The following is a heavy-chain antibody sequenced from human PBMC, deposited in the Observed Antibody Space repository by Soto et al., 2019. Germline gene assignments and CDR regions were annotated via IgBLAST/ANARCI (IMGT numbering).Heavy chain of an antibody. CDR3: ASSYYDISRYSPASIDP. CDR1: GDSVSSNSAA. D-gene: IGHD3-22*01. V-gene: IGHV6-1*01. J-gene: IGHJ5*02. Sequence: SQTLSLTCAISGDSVSSNSAAWNWIRQSPSRGLEWLGRTYYRSKWYNDYAVSVKSRITINPDTSKNQFSLQLNSVTPEDTAVYYCASSYYDISRYSPASIDPRGQGPLLTLSS. CDR2: TYYRSKWYN.